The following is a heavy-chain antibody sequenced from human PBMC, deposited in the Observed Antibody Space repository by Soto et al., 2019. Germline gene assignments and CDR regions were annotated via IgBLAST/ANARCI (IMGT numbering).Heavy chain of an antibody. V-gene: IGHV3-30*03. CDR1: GFIFSNTG. Sequence: QVQLVESGGGVVQPGRSLRLSCVGSGFIFSNTGMHWVRQTPGKGLEWVDFMSYDGSDTFYADSVKGRFTISRDNSKNTLFLHMSNLRAEDTAMYYCTIVRVSDSALDHLGQGTLVTVSS. D-gene: IGHD6-6*01. CDR3: TIVRVSDSALDH. J-gene: IGHJ4*02. CDR2: MSYDGSDT.